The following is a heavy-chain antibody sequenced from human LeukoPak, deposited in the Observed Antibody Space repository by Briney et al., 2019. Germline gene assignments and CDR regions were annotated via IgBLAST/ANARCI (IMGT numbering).Heavy chain of an antibody. V-gene: IGHV4-4*07. CDR3: ASQGLQWLVLEDQDWFDP. CDR1: GGSISSYY. D-gene: IGHD6-19*01. Sequence: SETLSLTCTVSGGSISSYYWSWIRQPAGKGLEWIERIYTSGSTNYNPSPKSRVTTSVDTSKNQFSLKLSSVTAADTAVYYCASQGLQWLVLEDQDWFDPWGQGTLVTVSS. CDR2: IYTSGST. J-gene: IGHJ5*02.